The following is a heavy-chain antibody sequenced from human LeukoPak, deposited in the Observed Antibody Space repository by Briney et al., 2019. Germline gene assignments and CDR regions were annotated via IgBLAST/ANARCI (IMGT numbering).Heavy chain of an antibody. Sequence: ASVKVSCKASGYTFTSYGISWLRQAPGQGLEWMGWISAYNGNTNYAQKLQGRVTMTTDTSTSTAYMELRSLRSADTAVYYCARDKHYYGSGGLFDYWGQGALVTVSS. D-gene: IGHD3-10*01. CDR2: ISAYNGNT. CDR1: GYTFTSYG. J-gene: IGHJ4*02. V-gene: IGHV1-18*01. CDR3: ARDKHYYGSGGLFDY.